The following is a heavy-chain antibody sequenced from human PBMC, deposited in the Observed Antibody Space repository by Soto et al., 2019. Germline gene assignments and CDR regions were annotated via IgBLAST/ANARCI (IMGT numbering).Heavy chain of an antibody. CDR2: IYYSGST. Sequence: PSETLSLTCTVSGGSISSYYWSWIRQPPGKGLEWIGYIYYSGSTNYNPSLKSRVTMSLDTSKNQFSLKLSSVTAADTAVYYCAISPVVNPINFDYWGQGTLVTVSS. CDR1: GGSISSYY. D-gene: IGHD2-15*01. CDR3: AISPVVNPINFDY. J-gene: IGHJ4*02. V-gene: IGHV4-59*01.